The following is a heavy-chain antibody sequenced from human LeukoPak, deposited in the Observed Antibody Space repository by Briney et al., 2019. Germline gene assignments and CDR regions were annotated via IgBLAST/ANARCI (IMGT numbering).Heavy chain of an antibody. CDR3: ARGFGGNSAGFDY. J-gene: IGHJ4*02. D-gene: IGHD4-23*01. CDR1: GFTFSSFG. Sequence: GGSLRFSCAASGFTFSSFGIHWVRQAPGKGLEWVSIISYDGSDEYYAESVKGRFTISRDNSKNTLYLQMNSLTTEDTAVYYCARGFGGNSAGFDYWGQGTLVTVSS. V-gene: IGHV3-30*03. CDR2: ISYDGSDE.